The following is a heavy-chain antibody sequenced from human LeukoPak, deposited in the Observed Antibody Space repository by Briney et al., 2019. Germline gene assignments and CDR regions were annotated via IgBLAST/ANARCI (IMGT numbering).Heavy chain of an antibody. CDR2: IKQDGSEK. V-gene: IGHV3-7*04. CDR1: GFTFSSYE. D-gene: IGHD3-9*01. CDR3: ARVGYFAGYN. Sequence: PGGSLRLSCAASGFTFSSYEMNWVRQAPGKGLEWVGNIKQDGSEKYYMDSVKGRFTISRDNAKKSLYLEMNSLRAEDTAVYYCARVGYFAGYNWGQGTLVTVSS. J-gene: IGHJ4*02.